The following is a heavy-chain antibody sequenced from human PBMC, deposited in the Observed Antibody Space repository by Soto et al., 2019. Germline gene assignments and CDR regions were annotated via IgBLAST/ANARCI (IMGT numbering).Heavy chain of an antibody. J-gene: IGHJ4*02. Sequence: SETLSLTCTVSGGSISSYYWSWIRQPPGKGLGWIGYIYYSGSTNYNPSLKSRVTISVDTSKNQFSLKLSSVTAADTAVYYCARGPYDFWSGYYTPEIDFSGQGTLVTVSS. CDR2: IYYSGST. D-gene: IGHD3-3*01. CDR3: ARGPYDFWSGYYTPEIDF. CDR1: GGSISSYY. V-gene: IGHV4-59*01.